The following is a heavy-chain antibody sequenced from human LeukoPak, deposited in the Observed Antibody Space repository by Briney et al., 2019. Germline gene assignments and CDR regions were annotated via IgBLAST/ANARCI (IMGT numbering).Heavy chain of an antibody. CDR3: ATWAFYHSLDV. Sequence: PGGSLRLSCAASGFTLGAFAMHWVRQAPGKGLEWVSLIDKDGRSTYYADSMKGRFTISRDNSKNSLYLQMNSLRTEDTALYYCATWAFYHSLDVWGQGTTVTVSS. V-gene: IGHV3-43*02. CDR2: IDKDGRST. J-gene: IGHJ6*02. CDR1: GFTLGAFA. D-gene: IGHD1-26*01.